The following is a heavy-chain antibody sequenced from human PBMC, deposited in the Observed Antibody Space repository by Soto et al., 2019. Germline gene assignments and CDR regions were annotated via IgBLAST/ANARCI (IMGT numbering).Heavy chain of an antibody. CDR2: MKPDGGEI. V-gene: IGHV3-7*03. J-gene: IGHJ4*02. Sequence: PGGSLRLSCAASGFTFSNYWMSWVRQPPGKGLEWVANMKPDGGEINYVDSVKGRFTISRENAKNSLHLQMSSLGVEDTAVYYCVRDRGYSSFDFWGQGTPVTVSS. CDR1: GFTFSNYW. D-gene: IGHD4-4*01. CDR3: VRDRGYSSFDF.